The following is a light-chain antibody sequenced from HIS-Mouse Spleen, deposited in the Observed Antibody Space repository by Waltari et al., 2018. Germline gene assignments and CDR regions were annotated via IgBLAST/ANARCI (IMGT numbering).Light chain of an antibody. J-gene: IGKJ1*01. Sequence: SRASKSVSSSYLAWYQQKPGQAPRLLIYGASSRATGIPDRFSGSGSGTDFTLTISRLEPEDFAVYYCQQYGSSPRTFGQGTKVEIK. CDR2: GAS. CDR1: KSVSSSY. V-gene: IGKV3-20*01. CDR3: QQYGSSPRT.